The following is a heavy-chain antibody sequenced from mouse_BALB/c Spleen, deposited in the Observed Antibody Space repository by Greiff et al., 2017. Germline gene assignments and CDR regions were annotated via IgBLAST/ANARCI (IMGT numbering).Heavy chain of an antibody. V-gene: IGHV1-5*01. CDR2: IYPGNSDT. J-gene: IGHJ2*01. CDR3: TRCDGNYEDFDY. Sequence: VQLQQSGTVLARPGASVKMSCKASGYTFTSYWMHWVKQRPGQGLEWIGAIYPGNSDTSYNQKFKGKAKLTAVTSTSTAYMELSSLTNEDSAVYYFTRCDGNYEDFDYWGQGTTLTVSS. CDR1: GYTFTSYW. D-gene: IGHD2-1*01.